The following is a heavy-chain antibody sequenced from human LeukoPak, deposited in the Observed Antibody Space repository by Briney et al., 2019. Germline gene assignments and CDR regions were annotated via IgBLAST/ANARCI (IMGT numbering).Heavy chain of an antibody. D-gene: IGHD3-22*01. CDR3: ANYYDSSGSGYYGMDV. CDR2: ISYDGSNK. J-gene: IGHJ6*02. V-gene: IGHV3-30*18. Sequence: GGSLRLSCAASGFTFSSYGMHWVRQAPGKGLEWVAVISYDGSNKYYADSVKGRFTISRDNSKNTLYLQMNSLRAEDTAVYYCANYYDSSGSGYYGMDVWGQGTTVTVSS. CDR1: GFTFSSYG.